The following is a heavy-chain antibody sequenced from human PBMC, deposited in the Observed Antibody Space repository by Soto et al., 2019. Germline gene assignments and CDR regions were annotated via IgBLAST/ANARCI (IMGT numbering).Heavy chain of an antibody. CDR1: GYTFSDYY. CDR3: AREPATAKPEGVDF. Sequence: ASVKVSCKASGYTFSDYYIHWVRQAPGQGLEWMGWINPNSGGTKYAPKFQGGVTMTGDTSITTAYMELSRLRSGDTAVYYCAREPATAKPEGVDFWGQGTLVTVSS. CDR2: INPNSGGT. D-gene: IGHD1-1*01. V-gene: IGHV1-2*02. J-gene: IGHJ4*02.